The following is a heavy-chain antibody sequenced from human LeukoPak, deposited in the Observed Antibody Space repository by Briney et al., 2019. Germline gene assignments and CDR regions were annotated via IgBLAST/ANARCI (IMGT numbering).Heavy chain of an antibody. CDR1: GYTFTGYY. CDR2: INPNSGGT. Sequence: ASVKVSCKASGYTFTGYYMHWVRQAPGQGLEWMGWINPNSGGTNYAQKSQGRVTMTRDTSISTAYMELSRPRSDDTAVYHCARERDTNWGGNDAFDIWGQGTMVTVSS. CDR3: ARERDTNWGGNDAFDI. V-gene: IGHV1-2*02. D-gene: IGHD7-27*01. J-gene: IGHJ3*02.